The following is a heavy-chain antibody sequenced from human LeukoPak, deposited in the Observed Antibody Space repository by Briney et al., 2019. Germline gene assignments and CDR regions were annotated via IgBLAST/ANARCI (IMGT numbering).Heavy chain of an antibody. CDR3: ARGGILDGMDV. V-gene: IGHV1-8*01. Sequence: ASVKVSCKASGYPFINTDINWVRQATGQGLEWMGWMNPNSGITGYAQKFQGRVTMTRNTSISTAYMELSSLRSEDTAVYYCARGGILDGMDVWGQGTTITVSS. CDR1: GYPFINTD. CDR2: MNPNSGIT. D-gene: IGHD2/OR15-2a*01. J-gene: IGHJ6*02.